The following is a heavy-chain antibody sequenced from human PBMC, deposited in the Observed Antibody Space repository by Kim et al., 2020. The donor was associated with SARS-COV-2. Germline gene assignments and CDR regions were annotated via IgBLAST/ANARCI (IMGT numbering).Heavy chain of an antibody. V-gene: IGHV3-33*01. CDR3: ARRTKSSGWSMDV. D-gene: IGHD6-19*01. J-gene: IGHJ6*02. Sequence: YADSVEGRITISRDNSKNTLYLQMNILRAEDTAVYYCARRTKSSGWSMDVWGQGTTVTVSS.